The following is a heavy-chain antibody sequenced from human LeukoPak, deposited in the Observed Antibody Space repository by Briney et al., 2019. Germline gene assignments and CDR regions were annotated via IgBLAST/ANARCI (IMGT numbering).Heavy chain of an antibody. CDR3: AKGLQVAEPPDY. CDR2: MSYDGNNK. Sequence: GGSLRLSCAASGFSFSNYVMYWVRQAPRKGLEWVAVMSYDGNNKYYADSVKGRFTISRDNSKNTLYLQMSSLRGEDTAVYYCAKGLQVAEPPDYWGQGILVTVPS. D-gene: IGHD2-15*01. CDR1: GFSFSNYV. J-gene: IGHJ4*02. V-gene: IGHV3-30*18.